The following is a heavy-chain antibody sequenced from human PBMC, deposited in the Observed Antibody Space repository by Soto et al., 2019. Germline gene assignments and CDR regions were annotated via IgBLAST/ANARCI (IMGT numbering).Heavy chain of an antibody. CDR3: ARGGYSGYDFDY. V-gene: IGHV1-2*04. Sequence: ASVKVSCTASGYTFTGYYMHWVRRAPGQGLEWMGWINPNSGGTNYAQKFQGWVTMTRDTSISTAYMELSRLRSDDTAVYYCARGGYSGYDFDYWGQGTLVTVSS. CDR1: GYTFTGYY. D-gene: IGHD5-12*01. J-gene: IGHJ4*02. CDR2: INPNSGGT.